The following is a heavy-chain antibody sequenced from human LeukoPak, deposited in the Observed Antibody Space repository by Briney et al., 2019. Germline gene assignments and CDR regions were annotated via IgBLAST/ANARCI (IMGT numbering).Heavy chain of an antibody. V-gene: IGHV1-2*02. CDR1: GYTFTDYY. D-gene: IGHD5-18*01. CDR2: INPNSRGT. Sequence: ASVKVSYKASGYTFTDYYMHWVRQAPGQGLEWMGWINPNSRGTDSAQKFQGRFSMTRDTSISTAYMELSRLRSDDTAVYYCARRARAYSHDASDIWGQGTMVTVSS. CDR3: ARRARAYSHDASDI. J-gene: IGHJ3*02.